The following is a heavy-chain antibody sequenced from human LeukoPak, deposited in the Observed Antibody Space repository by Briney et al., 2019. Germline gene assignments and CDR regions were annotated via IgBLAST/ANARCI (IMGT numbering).Heavy chain of an antibody. CDR1: GFTFSNMW. V-gene: IGHV3-15*01. CDR3: TTVPVPYYYDTTGYHFGDH. J-gene: IGHJ4*02. D-gene: IGHD3-22*01. CDR2: IKTKIDGGAT. Sequence: PGGSLRPSCAASGFTFSNMWMTWVRQAPGKGLEWVARIKTKIDGGATDYAAPVKGRFTISRDDSSNTLYLQMNSLKTEDTAVYYCTTVPVPYYYDTTGYHFGDHWGQGTLVTVSS.